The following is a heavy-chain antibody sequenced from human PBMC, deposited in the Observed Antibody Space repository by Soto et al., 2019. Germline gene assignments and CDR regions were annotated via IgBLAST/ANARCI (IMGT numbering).Heavy chain of an antibody. CDR2: IYHSGST. Sequence: SETLSLTCAVSGGSISSGGYSWSWIRQPPGKGLEWIGYIYHSGSTYYNPSLKSRVTISVDRSKNQFSLKLSSVTAADTAVYYCARSRYYYGSGSYYQEYNWFDPWGQGTLVTVSS. CDR1: GGSISSGGYS. D-gene: IGHD3-10*01. V-gene: IGHV4-30-2*01. J-gene: IGHJ5*02. CDR3: ARSRYYYGSGSYYQEYNWFDP.